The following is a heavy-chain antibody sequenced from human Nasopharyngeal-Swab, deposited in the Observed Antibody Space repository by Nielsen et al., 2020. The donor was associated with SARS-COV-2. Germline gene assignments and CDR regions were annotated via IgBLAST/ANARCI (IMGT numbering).Heavy chain of an antibody. CDR2: ISGSGGST. J-gene: IGHJ6*02. CDR3: AREWGRRIQLWLLEYYGMDV. Sequence: GESLKISCAASGFTFSSYAMSWVRQAPGKGLEWVSAISGSGGSTYYADSVKGRFTISRDNSKNTLYLQMNSLRAEDTAVYYCAREWGRRIQLWLLEYYGMDVWGQGTTVTVSS. D-gene: IGHD5-18*01. V-gene: IGHV3-23*01. CDR1: GFTFSSYA.